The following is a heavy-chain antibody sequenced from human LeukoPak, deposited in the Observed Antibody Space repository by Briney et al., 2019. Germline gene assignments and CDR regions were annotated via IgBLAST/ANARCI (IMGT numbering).Heavy chain of an antibody. D-gene: IGHD6-19*01. CDR3: ARGPAVAGTALDY. CDR1: GFTFSSYC. CDR2: ISSSSSYI. V-gene: IGHV3-21*01. J-gene: IGHJ4*02. Sequence: GGCLTLSCVVSGFTFSSYCMKWVRQAAGKGREWVSSISSSSSYIYYADSVKGRFTISRDNAKNSLYLQMNSLRAEDTAVYYCARGPAVAGTALDYWGQGTLVTVSS.